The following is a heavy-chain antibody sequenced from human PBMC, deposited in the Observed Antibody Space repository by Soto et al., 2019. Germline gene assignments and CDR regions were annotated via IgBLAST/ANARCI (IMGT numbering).Heavy chain of an antibody. V-gene: IGHV4-31*03. CDR2: IYYSGST. CDR1: GGSIRSGAHY. Sequence: QVQLQESGPGLVKPSQTLSLTCTVSGGSIRSGAHYWTWIRQHPGKGLEWIGYIYYSGSTYYNPSLHSRVTISXXTXNXXFSLKLKSVIAADTAVYYCARAPSSSYNDVGAFDMWGQGTMVSVSS. D-gene: IGHD1-1*01. J-gene: IGHJ3*02. CDR3: ARAPSSSYNDVGAFDM.